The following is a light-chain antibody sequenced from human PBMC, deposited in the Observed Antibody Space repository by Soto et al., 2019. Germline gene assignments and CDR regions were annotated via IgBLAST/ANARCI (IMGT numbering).Light chain of an antibody. CDR1: ALPKQY. CDR2: KDS. V-gene: IGLV3-25*03. Sequence: SYELTQPPSVSVSPEQTARITCSGDALPKQYAYWYQQKPGQAPVLVIYKDSERPSGIPERFSGSSSGTTVTLTISGVQAEDEADYYCQSADSSGTCVFGGGTQLTVL. CDR3: QSADSSGTCV. J-gene: IGLJ2*01.